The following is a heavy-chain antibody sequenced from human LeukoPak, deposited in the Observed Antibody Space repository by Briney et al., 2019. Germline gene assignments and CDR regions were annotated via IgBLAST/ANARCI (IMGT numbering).Heavy chain of an antibody. J-gene: IGHJ4*02. Sequence: SQTLSLTCAVSGGPISSGGYPWSWTRQPPGKGLEWIGYIYHSGSTSYNPSLKSRVPISVDRSENQFSLKMSSVTAADTAVYYCAREGVYFDYWGQGTLVTVSS. D-gene: IGHD3-16*01. CDR1: GGPISSGGYP. CDR3: AREGVYFDY. V-gene: IGHV4-30-2*01. CDR2: IYHSGST.